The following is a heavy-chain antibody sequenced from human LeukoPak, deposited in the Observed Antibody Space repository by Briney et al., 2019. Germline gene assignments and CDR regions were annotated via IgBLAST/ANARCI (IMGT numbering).Heavy chain of an antibody. CDR2: IYTSGST. D-gene: IGHD2-2*01. J-gene: IGHJ4*02. Sequence: SQTPSLTCTVSGGSISSGSYYWSWIRQPAGKGLEWIGRIYTSGSTNYNPSLKSRVTISVDTSKNQFSLKLSSVTAADTAVYYCARGTSPRYCSSTSCSYFDYWGQGTLVTVSS. CDR1: GGSISSGSYY. CDR3: ARGTSPRYCSSTSCSYFDY. V-gene: IGHV4-61*02.